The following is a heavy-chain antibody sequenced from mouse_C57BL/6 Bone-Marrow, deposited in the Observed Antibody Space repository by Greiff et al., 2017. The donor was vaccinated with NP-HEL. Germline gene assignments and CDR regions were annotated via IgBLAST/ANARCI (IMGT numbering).Heavy chain of an antibody. CDR1: GYSITSGYY. Sequence: DVKLVESGPGLVKPSQSLSLTCSVTGYSITSGYYWNWIRQFPGNKLEWMGYISYDGSNNYNPSLKNRISITRDTSKNQFFLKLNSVTTEDTATYYCARDYYGSPYYAMDYWGQGTSVTVSS. CDR2: ISYDGSN. CDR3: ARDYYGSPYYAMDY. D-gene: IGHD1-1*01. V-gene: IGHV3-6*01. J-gene: IGHJ4*01.